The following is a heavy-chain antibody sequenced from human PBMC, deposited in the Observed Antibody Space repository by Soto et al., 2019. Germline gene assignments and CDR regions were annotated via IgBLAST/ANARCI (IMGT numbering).Heavy chain of an antibody. CDR1: GGSFSGYY. J-gene: IGHJ5*02. CDR3: ARIWHNWNAPVRWFDP. V-gene: IGHV4-34*01. D-gene: IGHD1-20*01. Sequence: SETLSLTCAVYGGSFSGYYWSWIRQPPGKGLEWIGEINHSGSTNDNPSLKSRVTISVDTSKNQFSLKLSSVTAADTAVYYCARIWHNWNAPVRWFDPWGQGTLVTASP. CDR2: INHSGST.